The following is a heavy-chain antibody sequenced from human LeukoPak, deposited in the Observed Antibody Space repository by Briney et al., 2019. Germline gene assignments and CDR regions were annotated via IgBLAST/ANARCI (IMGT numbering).Heavy chain of an antibody. CDR3: ARGDRSAGFDY. J-gene: IGHJ4*02. CDR2: ISSGRTYT. D-gene: IGHD6-13*01. CDR1: GSTFSSFN. Sequence: GGSLRLSCAASGSTFSSFNMNWVRQAPGKGLEWVSSISSGRTYTYYADSVKGRFTISRENTKNSLFLQMNSLRAEDTAIYYYARGDRSAGFDYWGQGSLVTVSS. V-gene: IGHV3-21*01.